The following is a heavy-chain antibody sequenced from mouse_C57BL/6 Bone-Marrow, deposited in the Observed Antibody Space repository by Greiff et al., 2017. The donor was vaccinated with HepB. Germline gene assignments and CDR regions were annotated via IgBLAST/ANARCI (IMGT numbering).Heavy chain of an antibody. CDR1: GYTFTSYT. CDR3: ARSYYYSSSRYYFDY. J-gene: IGHJ2*01. V-gene: IGHV1-4*01. CDR2: INPSSGYT. D-gene: IGHD1-1*01. Sequence: QVQLKESGAELARPGASVKMSCKASGYTFTSYTMHWVKQRPGQGLEWIGYINPSSGYTKYNQKFKDKATLTADKSSSTAYMQLSSLTSEDSAVYYCARSYYYSSSRYYFDYWGQGTTLTVSS.